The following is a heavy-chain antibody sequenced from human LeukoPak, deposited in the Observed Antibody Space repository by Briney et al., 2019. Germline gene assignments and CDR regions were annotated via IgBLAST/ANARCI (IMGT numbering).Heavy chain of an antibody. CDR1: GFTFSSYA. V-gene: IGHV3-30*04. J-gene: IGHJ6*02. Sequence: GGSLRLSCAASGFTFSSYAMHWVRQAPGKGLEWVAVISYDGSNKYYADSVKGRFTTSRDNSKNTLYLQMNSLRAEDTAVYYCARGRAARPYYYYGMDVWGQGTTVTVSS. CDR3: ARGRAARPYYYYGMDV. CDR2: ISYDGSNK. D-gene: IGHD6-6*01.